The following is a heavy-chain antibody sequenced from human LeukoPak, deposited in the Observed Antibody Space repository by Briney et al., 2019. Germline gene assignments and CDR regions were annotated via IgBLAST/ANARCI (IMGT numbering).Heavy chain of an antibody. J-gene: IGHJ4*02. D-gene: IGHD2-2*01. CDR2: TNHSGSN. Sequence: SETLCLTCAVYGGSLSGYYWSWISQPPGGGLEWIGETNHSGSNNYNPSLKSRVTLSVDTSKNQFSLKLSSVTAADTAVYYCARGAYCSSTSCRRDYWGQGTLVTLCS. V-gene: IGHV4-34*01. CDR3: ARGAYCSSTSCRRDY. CDR1: GGSLSGYY.